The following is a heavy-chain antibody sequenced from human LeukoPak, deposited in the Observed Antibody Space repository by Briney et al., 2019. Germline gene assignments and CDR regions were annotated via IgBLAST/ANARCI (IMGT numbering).Heavy chain of an antibody. CDR3: ARNRDGYPLSYYGMDV. V-gene: IGHV3-53*01. CDR1: GFTVSSNY. CDR2: LYSGGST. J-gene: IGHJ6*02. D-gene: IGHD5-24*01. Sequence: GGSLRLSCAASGFTVSSNYMSWVRRAPGKGLQWVSVLYSGGSTYYADSVKGRFTIPRDNSKNILYLQMNSLRAEDTAVYYCARNRDGYPLSYYGMDVWGQGTTVIVSS.